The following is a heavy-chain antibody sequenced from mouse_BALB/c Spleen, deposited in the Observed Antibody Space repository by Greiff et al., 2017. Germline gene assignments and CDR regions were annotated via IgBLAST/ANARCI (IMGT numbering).Heavy chain of an antibody. J-gene: IGHJ2*01. CDR3: ARGDGNYLYYFDY. V-gene: IGHV1-69*02. CDR2: IDPSDSYT. D-gene: IGHD2-1*01. Sequence: QVQLQQPGAELVKPGASVKLSCKASGYTFTSYWMHWVKQRPGQGLEWIGEIDPSDSYTNYNQKFKGKATLTVDKSSSTAYMQLSSLTSEDSAVYYCARGDGNYLYYFDYWGKGTTLTVSS. CDR1: GYTFTSYW.